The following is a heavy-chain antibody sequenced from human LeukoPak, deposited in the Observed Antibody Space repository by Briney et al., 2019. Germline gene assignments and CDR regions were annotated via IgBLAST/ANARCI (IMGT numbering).Heavy chain of an antibody. V-gene: IGHV3-23*01. D-gene: IGHD6-19*01. CDR3: AKGGSSGWYYQPFDY. Sequence: EGSLRLSCAASGFTFSSYAMSWVRQAPGKGLEWVSAISGSGGSTYYADSVKGRFTISRDNSKNTLYLQMNSLRAEDTAVYYCAKGGSSGWYYQPFDYWGQGTLVTVSS. J-gene: IGHJ4*02. CDR2: ISGSGGST. CDR1: GFTFSSYA.